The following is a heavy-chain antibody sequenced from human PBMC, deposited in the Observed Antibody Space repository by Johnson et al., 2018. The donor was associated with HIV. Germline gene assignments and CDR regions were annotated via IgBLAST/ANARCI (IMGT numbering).Heavy chain of an antibody. Sequence: QVQLVESGGGVVQPGRSLRLSCAASGFTFSNYAMHWVRQAPGKGLAWVAILPYDGSNKYYADSVKGRFTISRDNSKNTLYLQMNTLRAEDTAIYYCAKDLFTEREDDVFDIWGQGTMVTVSS. D-gene: IGHD1-26*01. CDR1: GFTFSNYA. V-gene: IGHV3-30-3*01. CDR2: LPYDGSNK. CDR3: AKDLFTEREDDVFDI. J-gene: IGHJ3*02.